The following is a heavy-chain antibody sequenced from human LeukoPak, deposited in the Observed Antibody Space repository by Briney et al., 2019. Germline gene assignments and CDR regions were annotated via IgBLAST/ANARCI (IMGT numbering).Heavy chain of an antibody. Sequence: GESLKISCKGSGYSFTNSWIGWVRQMPGKGLEWMGIIYPGDSDTRYSPSFQGQVTISADKSISTAYLQWSSLKASDTAMYYCARVRYYYDSSGYRDFDYWGQGTLVTVSS. V-gene: IGHV5-51*01. D-gene: IGHD3-22*01. CDR1: GYSFTNSW. J-gene: IGHJ4*02. CDR2: IYPGDSDT. CDR3: ARVRYYYDSSGYRDFDY.